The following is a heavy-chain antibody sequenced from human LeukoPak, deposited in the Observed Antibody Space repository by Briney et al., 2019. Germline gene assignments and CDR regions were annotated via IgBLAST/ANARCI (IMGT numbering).Heavy chain of an antibody. J-gene: IGHJ4*02. CDR3: ASHIYCGGDCYPLFDY. CDR2: IIPIFGTA. CDR1: GGTFSSYA. D-gene: IGHD2-21*02. V-gene: IGHV1-69*05. Sequence: GASVKVSCKASGGTFSSYAISWVRQAPGQGLEWMGGIIPIFGTANYAQKFQGRVTITTDESTSTAYMELSSLRSEDTAVYYCASHIYCGGDCYPLFDYCGQGTLVTVSS.